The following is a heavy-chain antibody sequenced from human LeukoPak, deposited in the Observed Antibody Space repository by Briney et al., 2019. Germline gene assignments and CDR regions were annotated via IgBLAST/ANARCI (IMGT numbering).Heavy chain of an antibody. CDR2: INHSGST. D-gene: IGHD5-18*01. Sequence: PSETLSLTCAVYGVSFSGYYWSWIRQSPGQGLEWIGEINHSGSTNYNPSLKSRVTISVDTSKNQFSLKLSSVTAADTAVYYCARSGRGYSYGLNPWGQGTLVTVSS. CDR3: ARSGRGYSYGLNP. V-gene: IGHV4-34*01. CDR1: GVSFSGYY. J-gene: IGHJ5*02.